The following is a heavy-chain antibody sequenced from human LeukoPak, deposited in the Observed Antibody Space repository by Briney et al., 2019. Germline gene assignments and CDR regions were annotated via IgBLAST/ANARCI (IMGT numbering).Heavy chain of an antibody. Sequence: PGGSLRLSCAASGFTFSSYAMSWVRQAPGKGLEWVSGISGSGGRTYYADSVKGRFTISRDNSKNTLYLQMNSLRAEDTAVYYCANRFSSSSWIEYYFDYWGQGTLVTVSS. D-gene: IGHD6-13*01. CDR2: ISGSGGRT. V-gene: IGHV3-23*01. CDR3: ANRFSSSSWIEYYFDY. J-gene: IGHJ4*02. CDR1: GFTFSSYA.